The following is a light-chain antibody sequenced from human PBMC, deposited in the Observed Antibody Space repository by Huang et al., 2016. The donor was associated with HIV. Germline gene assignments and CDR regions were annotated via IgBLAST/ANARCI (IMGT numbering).Light chain of an antibody. Sequence: IVLTQSPATLSWYPGERVTLSCRARQSVGNYIAWYQQHPGQSPRLLIYDTSNRATGTPVRFSGSGSGTDFALTISNLESEDFAVYYCQQRSSGVTFGGGTKVQVK. V-gene: IGKV3-11*01. CDR2: DTS. CDR3: QQRSSGVT. CDR1: QSVGNY. J-gene: IGKJ4*01.